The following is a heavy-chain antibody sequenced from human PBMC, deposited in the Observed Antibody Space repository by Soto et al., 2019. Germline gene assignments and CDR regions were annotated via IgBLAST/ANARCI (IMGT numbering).Heavy chain of an antibody. J-gene: IGHJ4*02. CDR2: IIGDGSTT. CDR1: GFTFNNYA. Sequence: DVQVLESGGGLVQPGGSLRLSCAASGFTFNNYAMNWVRQAPGKGLEWVSGIIGDGSTTYYADSVKGRFTISRDNSKNTLFLQRNSLRAEDTAVYYCARGKGLTVSSTNYWGQGALVTVSS. CDR3: ARGKGLTVSSTNY. V-gene: IGHV3-23*01. D-gene: IGHD2-2*01.